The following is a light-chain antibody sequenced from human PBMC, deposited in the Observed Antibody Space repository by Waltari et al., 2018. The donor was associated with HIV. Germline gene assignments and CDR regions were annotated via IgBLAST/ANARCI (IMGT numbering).Light chain of an antibody. V-gene: IGLV3-21*02. CDR2: DDR. CDR1: KMGSKN. Sequence: SYVLTQPPSVSVAPGQTARITCGGNKMGSKNVHGYQQKPGLAPVLVVYDDRDRPTGIPERFSGSNSGNTATLTISRVEAGDEADYFCQVWESNSDPLVFGGGTKLTVL. J-gene: IGLJ2*01. CDR3: QVWESNSDPLV.